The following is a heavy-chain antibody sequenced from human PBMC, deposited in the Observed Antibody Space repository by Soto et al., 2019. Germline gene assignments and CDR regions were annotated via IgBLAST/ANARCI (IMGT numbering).Heavy chain of an antibody. CDR1: GFTFSSYG. CDR3: AKGDPYYYGMDV. CDR2: IWYNATHK. D-gene: IGHD1-26*01. V-gene: IGHV3-33*06. Sequence: LRLSCAASGFTFSSYGMHWVRQAPGKGLEWVAVIWYNATHKYYADSVKGRFTISRDNSKNTVYLQMNSLRVEDTAVYYCAKGDPYYYGMDVWGQGTTVTVSS. J-gene: IGHJ6*02.